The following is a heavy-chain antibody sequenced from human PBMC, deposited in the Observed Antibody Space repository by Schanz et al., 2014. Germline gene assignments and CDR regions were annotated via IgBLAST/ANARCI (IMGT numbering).Heavy chain of an antibody. CDR3: VRDTDYHFDY. J-gene: IGHJ4*02. V-gene: IGHV3-7*01. CDR2: IKEDGSEK. Sequence: AQLVESGGGVVQPGRSLRLSCAASGFTFSNFAIHWVRQAPGKGLEWVANIKEDGSEKYYVDSVKGRFTISRDNAKNSLYLQMNSLRAEDTAVYYCVRDTDYHFDYWGQGTLVTVSS. D-gene: IGHD4-17*01. CDR1: GFTFSNFA.